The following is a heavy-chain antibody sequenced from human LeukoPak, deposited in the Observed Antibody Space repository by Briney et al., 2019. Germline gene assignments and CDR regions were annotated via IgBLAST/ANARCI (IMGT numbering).Heavy chain of an antibody. V-gene: IGHV1-69*13. CDR3: ARERVGPRDVFGSLYDSSGSLEGPLDP. Sequence: ASVKVSCKASGGTFISYAISWVRQAPGQGLEWMGGIIPIFGTANYAQKFQGRVTITADESTSTAYMELSSLRSEDTAVYYCARERVGPRDVFGSLYDSSGSLEGPLDPWGQGTLVTVSS. J-gene: IGHJ5*02. CDR2: IIPIFGTA. D-gene: IGHD3-22*01. CDR1: GGTFISYA.